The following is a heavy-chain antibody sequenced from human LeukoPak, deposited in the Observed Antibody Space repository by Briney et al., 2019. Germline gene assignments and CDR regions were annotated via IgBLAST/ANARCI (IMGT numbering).Heavy chain of an antibody. CDR3: ARDHTPGGSSWYG. CDR2: ISSRSSTI. D-gene: IGHD6-13*01. J-gene: IGHJ4*02. Sequence: PGGSLRLSCAASGFTFSSYSMNWVRQAPGKGLEWVSYISSRSSTIYYADSVKGRFTISRDNARNSLYLQMNSLRAEDTAVYYCARDHTPGGSSWYGWGQGTLVTVSS. CDR1: GFTFSSYS. V-gene: IGHV3-48*01.